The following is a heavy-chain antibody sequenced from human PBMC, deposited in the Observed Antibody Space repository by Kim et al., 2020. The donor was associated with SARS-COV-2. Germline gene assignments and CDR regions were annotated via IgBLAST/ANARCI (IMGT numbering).Heavy chain of an antibody. CDR3: ARHLGYSSGWYPSWFDP. Sequence: SETLSLTCTVSGGSISSSSYYWGWIRQPPGKGLEWIGSIYYSGSTYYNPSLKSRVTISVDTSKNQFSLKLSSVTAADTAVYYCARHLGYSSGWYPSWFDPWGQGTLVTVSS. CDR1: GGSISSSSYY. D-gene: IGHD6-19*01. V-gene: IGHV4-39*01. J-gene: IGHJ5*02. CDR2: IYYSGST.